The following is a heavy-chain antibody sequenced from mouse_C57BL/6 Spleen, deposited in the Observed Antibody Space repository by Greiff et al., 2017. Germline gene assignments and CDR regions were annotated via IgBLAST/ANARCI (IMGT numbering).Heavy chain of an antibody. CDR2: INPNNGGT. CDR1: GYTFTDYY. V-gene: IGHV1-26*01. Sequence: EVQLQQSGPELVKPGASVKISCKASGYTFTDYYMNWVKQSHGKSLEWIGDINPNNGGTSYNQKFKGKATLTVDKSSSTAYMELRSLTSEDSAVYYCARIWLRQYFDVWGTGTTVTVSS. J-gene: IGHJ1*03. CDR3: ARIWLRQYFDV. D-gene: IGHD2-2*01.